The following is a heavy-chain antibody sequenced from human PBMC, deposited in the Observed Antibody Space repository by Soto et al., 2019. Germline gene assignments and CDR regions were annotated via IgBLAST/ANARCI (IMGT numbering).Heavy chain of an antibody. CDR3: SREAYYDTSAYVPFDY. Sequence: QVQLVQSGAEVKKPGASVKVSCKASGYTFTSYGISWVREAPGQGLEWMGWISAFNGNTKYAQKFQGRVTMTTDTSTSTAYMELRSLRSDVTAVYYCSREAYYDTSAYVPFDYWGQGTLVTVSS. J-gene: IGHJ4*02. CDR1: GYTFTSYG. V-gene: IGHV1-18*04. D-gene: IGHD3-22*01. CDR2: ISAFNGNT.